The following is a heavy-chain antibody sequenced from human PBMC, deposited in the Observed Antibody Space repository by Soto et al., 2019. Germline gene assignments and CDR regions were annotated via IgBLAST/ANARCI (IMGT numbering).Heavy chain of an antibody. Sequence: GGSLRLSCAPSGFIFSNYAMSWVRQAQGKGLEWVSAISGSGADTYYTESVKGRFTISRDNFKNTLYLQMNSLRAEDTAVYYCAKDTGRGGGSVFDYWGQGTLVTVSS. J-gene: IGHJ4*02. CDR3: AKDTGRGGGSVFDY. D-gene: IGHD2-15*01. CDR2: ISGSGADT. V-gene: IGHV3-23*01. CDR1: GFIFSNYA.